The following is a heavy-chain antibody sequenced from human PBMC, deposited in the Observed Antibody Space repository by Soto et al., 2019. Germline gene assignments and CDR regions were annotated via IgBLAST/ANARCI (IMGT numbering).Heavy chain of an antibody. J-gene: IGHJ5*02. CDR2: IYYSGST. CDR1: GGSISSYY. D-gene: IGHD4-17*01. CDR3: ARVQDYGAHGWFDP. Sequence: QVQLQESGPGLVKPSETLSLTCTVSGGSISSYYWSWIRQPPGKGLEWIGYIYYSGSTNYNPSLKSRVTISVDTSKNQFSLKLSSVTAADTAVYYCARVQDYGAHGWFDPWGQGTLVTVSS. V-gene: IGHV4-59*01.